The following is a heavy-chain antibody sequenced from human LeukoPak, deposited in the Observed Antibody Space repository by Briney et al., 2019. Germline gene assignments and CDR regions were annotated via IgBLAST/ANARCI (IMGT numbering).Heavy chain of an antibody. D-gene: IGHD4-17*01. J-gene: IGHJ5*02. CDR3: ARTTVTMGNWFDP. V-gene: IGHV4-4*07. CDR1: GGSISSYY. Sequence: SETLSLTCTVPGGSISSYYWSWIRQPAGKGLEWIGRIYTSGSTNYNPSLKSRVTMSVDTSKNQFSLKLSSVTAADTAVYYCARTTVTMGNWFDPWRREPLVTVSS. CDR2: IYTSGST.